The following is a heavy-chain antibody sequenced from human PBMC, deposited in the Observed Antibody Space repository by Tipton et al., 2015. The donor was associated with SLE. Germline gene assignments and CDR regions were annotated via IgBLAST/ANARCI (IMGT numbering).Heavy chain of an antibody. CDR2: ISGSGNTI. V-gene: IGHV3-48*03. D-gene: IGHD6-13*01. CDR1: GFTFSSYA. J-gene: IGHJ4*02. Sequence: SLRLSCAASGFTFSSYAMHWVRQAPGKGLEWVSYISGSGNTIYYSDSVKGRFTISRDNAKSSLYLQMNSLRAEDTAVYYCAREGVSSPDYWGQGTLVTVSS. CDR3: AREGVSSPDY.